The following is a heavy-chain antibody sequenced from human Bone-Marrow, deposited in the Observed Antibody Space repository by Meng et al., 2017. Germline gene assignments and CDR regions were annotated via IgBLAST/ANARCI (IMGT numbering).Heavy chain of an antibody. CDR1: GYTFPGYY. CDR3: ARAYGSGSYLRAYYFDY. J-gene: IGHJ4*02. Sequence: QGQRAQAEAGVKKPGAAVKVSCKASGYTFPGYYMDWVRQAPGQGLEWMGRINPNSGGTNYAQKFQGRVTMTRDTSISTAYMELSRLRSDDTAVYYCARAYGSGSYLRAYYFDYWGQGTLVTVSS. V-gene: IGHV1-2*06. D-gene: IGHD3-10*01. CDR2: INPNSGGT.